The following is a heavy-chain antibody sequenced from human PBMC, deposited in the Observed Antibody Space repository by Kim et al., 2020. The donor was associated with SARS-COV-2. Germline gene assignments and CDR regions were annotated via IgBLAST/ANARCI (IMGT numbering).Heavy chain of an antibody. CDR2: FDPEDGET. CDR1: GYTLTELS. CDR3: ATEDGGYGIGGDWFDP. V-gene: IGHV1-24*01. D-gene: IGHD5-12*01. J-gene: IGHJ5*02. Sequence: ASVKVSCKVSGYTLTELSMHWVRQAPGKGLEWMGGFDPEDGETIYAQKFQGRVTMTEDTSTDTAYMELSSLRSEDTAVYYCATEDGGYGIGGDWFDPWGQGTLVTVSS.